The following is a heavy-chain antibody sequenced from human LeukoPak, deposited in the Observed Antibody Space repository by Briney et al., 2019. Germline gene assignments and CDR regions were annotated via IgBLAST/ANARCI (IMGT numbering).Heavy chain of an antibody. CDR2: IGFRIDNV. CDR1: RFTFHDSA. Sequence: GGSLRLSCAASRFTFHDSAFHWVRQAPGKGLEWVAGIGFRIDNVDYADSVKGRFTISRDNAKKSLYLQMDSLRAEDTAFYYCAKDNGNGWLGEFAFDYWGQGILVTVSS. J-gene: IGHJ4*02. V-gene: IGHV3-9*01. CDR3: AKDNGNGWLGEFAFDY. D-gene: IGHD3-10*01.